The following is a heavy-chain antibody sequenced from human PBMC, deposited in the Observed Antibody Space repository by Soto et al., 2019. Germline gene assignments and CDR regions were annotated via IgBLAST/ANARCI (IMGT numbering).Heavy chain of an antibody. CDR2: ISPDGGTE. J-gene: IGHJ6*02. Sequence: QVQLVESGGGVVRPGRSLRLSCVASGFTFSNHAMHWVRQAPGKGLEWVAVISPDGGTEGQADSVKGRFAISRDNSNNTRFLEMNRLTPEDTAVYYCARRFLEWFNNGLDVWGQGTTVTVSS. CDR1: GFTFSNHA. V-gene: IGHV3-30*09. CDR3: ARRFLEWFNNGLDV. D-gene: IGHD3-3*01.